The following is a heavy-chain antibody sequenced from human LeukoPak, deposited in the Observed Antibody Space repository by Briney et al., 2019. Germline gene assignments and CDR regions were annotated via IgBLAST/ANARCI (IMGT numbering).Heavy chain of an antibody. CDR1: GGSFSGYY. D-gene: IGHD3-22*01. CDR2: INHSGST. CDR3: AILVGYYDSSGYSVYYFDY. J-gene: IGHJ4*02. V-gene: IGHV4-34*01. Sequence: PSETLSLTCAVYGGSFSGYYWSWIRQPPGKGLEWIGEINHSGSTNYNPSLKGRVTISVDTSKNQFSLKLSSVTAADTAVYYCAILVGYYDSSGYSVYYFDYWGQGTLVTVSS.